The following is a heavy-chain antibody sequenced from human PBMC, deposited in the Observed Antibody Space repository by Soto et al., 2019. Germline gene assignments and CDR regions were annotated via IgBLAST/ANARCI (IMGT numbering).Heavy chain of an antibody. V-gene: IGHV1-24*01. CDR1: GYTLTELS. J-gene: IGHJ6*02. Sequence: ASVKVSCKVSGYTLTELSMHWVRQAPGKGLEWMGGFDPEDGGTIYAQKFQGRVTMTEDTSTDTAYMELSSLRSEDTAVYYCATLFTPRIAAAGPWDYYYGMDVWGQGTTVTVSS. CDR3: ATLFTPRIAAAGPWDYYYGMDV. CDR2: FDPEDGGT. D-gene: IGHD6-13*01.